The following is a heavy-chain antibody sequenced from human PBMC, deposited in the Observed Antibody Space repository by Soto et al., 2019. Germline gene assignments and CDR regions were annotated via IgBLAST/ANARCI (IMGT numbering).Heavy chain of an antibody. CDR2: IYYSGST. CDR3: ARRTCSSTSCYTDDAFDI. D-gene: IGHD2-2*02. CDR1: GGSISSSSYY. J-gene: IGHJ3*02. V-gene: IGHV4-39*01. Sequence: QLQLQESGPGLVKPSETLSLTCTVSGGSISSSSYYWGWIRQPPGKGLEWIGSIYYSGSTYYNPSLKSRVTLSVDTSKNQFSLKLSSVTAADTAVYYCARRTCSSTSCYTDDAFDIWGQGTMVTVSS.